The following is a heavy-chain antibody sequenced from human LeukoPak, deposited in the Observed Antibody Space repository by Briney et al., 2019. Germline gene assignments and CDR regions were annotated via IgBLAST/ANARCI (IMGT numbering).Heavy chain of an antibody. CDR2: ISYDGSNK. J-gene: IGHJ4*02. Sequence: PGGSLRLSCAASGFTFSSYGMHWVRQAPGKGLEWVAVISYDGSNKYYADSVKGRFTISRDNSKNTLYLQMNSLRAEDTAVYYCARQSTRLFNTGSYYPPPAYDYWGQGTLVIVSS. CDR3: ARQSTRLFNTGSYYPPPAYDY. CDR1: GFTFSSYG. V-gene: IGHV3-30*03. D-gene: IGHD1-26*01.